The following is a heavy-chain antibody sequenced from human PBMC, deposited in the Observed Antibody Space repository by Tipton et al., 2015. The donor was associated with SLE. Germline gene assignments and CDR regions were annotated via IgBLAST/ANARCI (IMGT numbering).Heavy chain of an antibody. D-gene: IGHD3-10*01. CDR1: GGSISSYY. J-gene: IGHJ1*01. V-gene: IGHV4-59*01. Sequence: TLSLTCTVSGGSISSYYWSWIRQPPGKGLEWIGYIYYSGSTNYHPSLKSRVTISVDTSKNQFSLKLSSVTAADTAVYYCARVRGRGCCQHWGQGTLVTVSS. CDR3: ARVRGRGCCQH. CDR2: IYYSGST.